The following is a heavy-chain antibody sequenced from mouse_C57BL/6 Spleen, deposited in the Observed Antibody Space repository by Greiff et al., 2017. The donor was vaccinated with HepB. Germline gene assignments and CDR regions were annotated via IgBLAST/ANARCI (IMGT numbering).Heavy chain of an antibody. CDR3: AISDYSSSSFWLAY. J-gene: IGHJ3*01. D-gene: IGHD1-1*01. Sequence: VQLQQSGAELVKPGASVKLSCTASGFNIKDYYMHWVKQRTEQGLEWIGRIDPEDGETKYAPKFKGKATITADTSSNTAYLQLSSLTSGDTAVYYCAISDYSSSSFWLAYWGQGTLVTVSA. V-gene: IGHV14-2*01. CDR1: GFNIKDYY. CDR2: IDPEDGET.